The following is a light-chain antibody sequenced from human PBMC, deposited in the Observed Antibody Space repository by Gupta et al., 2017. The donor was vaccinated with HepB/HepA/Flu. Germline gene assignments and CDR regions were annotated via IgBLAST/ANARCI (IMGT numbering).Light chain of an antibody. CDR2: ENN. J-gene: IGLJ1*01. Sequence: QSVLTQPPSVSAAPGQKVTFSCSGSSSNIGNNYVSWYQQLPGTAPKLLIYENNKRPSGIPDRFAGSKSGTSATLGITGLQAGDDADYYCGTWDSSLSAYVFGTGTKVTVL. CDR3: GTWDSSLSAYV. CDR1: SSNIGNNY. V-gene: IGLV1-51*02.